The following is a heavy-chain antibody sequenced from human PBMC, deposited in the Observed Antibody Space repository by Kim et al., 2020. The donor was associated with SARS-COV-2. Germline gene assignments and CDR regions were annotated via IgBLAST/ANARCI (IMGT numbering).Heavy chain of an antibody. CDR1: GGSFSGYY. D-gene: IGHD2-15*01. J-gene: IGHJ5*02. Sequence: SETLSLTCAVYGGSFSGYYWSWIRQPPGKGLEWIGEINHSGSTNYNPSLKSRVTISVDTSKNQFSLKLSSVTAADTAVYYCARGVLGSPFDPWGQGTLVT. V-gene: IGHV4-34*01. CDR3: ARGVLGSPFDP. CDR2: INHSGST.